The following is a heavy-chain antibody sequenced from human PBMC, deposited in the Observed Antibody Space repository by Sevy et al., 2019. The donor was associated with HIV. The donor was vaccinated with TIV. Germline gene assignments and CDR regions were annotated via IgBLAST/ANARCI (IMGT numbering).Heavy chain of an antibody. Sequence: GGSLRLSCAASGFSLTTSDMHWVRQAPGKGLEWVAYVRNDGSNKYYADSVRDRFTNSRDSPKNTLYLQMNSLRDEETAIYYCARGRKTTEEWLEELDYYYGLDVWGQGTTVTVSS. J-gene: IGHJ6*02. D-gene: IGHD2-8*01. V-gene: IGHV3-30*02. CDR3: ARGRKTTEEWLEELDYYYGLDV. CDR2: VRNDGSNK. CDR1: GFSLTTSD.